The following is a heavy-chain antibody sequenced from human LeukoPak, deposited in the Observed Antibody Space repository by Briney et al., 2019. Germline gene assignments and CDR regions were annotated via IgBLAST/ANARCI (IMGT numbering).Heavy chain of an antibody. J-gene: IGHJ4*02. CDR3: ARNPAGIGDY. D-gene: IGHD1-26*01. V-gene: IGHV3-7*02. Sequence: PGGSLRLSCAASGVTFSNYWMSWVRQAPGKGLEWVANINQGGSGRYYVDSVKGRFTVSRDNAKNSLYLQMNSLRDEDTAVYYCARNPAGIGDYWGQGTLVTVSS. CDR1: GVTFSNYW. CDR2: INQGGSGR.